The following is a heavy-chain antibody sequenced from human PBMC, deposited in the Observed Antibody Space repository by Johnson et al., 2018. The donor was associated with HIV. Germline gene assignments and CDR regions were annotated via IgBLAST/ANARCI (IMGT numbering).Heavy chain of an antibody. CDR1: GFTFSSYG. V-gene: IGHV3-30*03. CDR3: ARESKAEFWLDHAFDI. J-gene: IGHJ3*02. CDR2: ISYDGSNK. D-gene: IGHD3-9*01. Sequence: QVQLVESGGGVVQPGRSLRLSCAASGFTFSSYGMHWVRQAPGKGLEWVAVISYDGSNKYYADSVKGRFTISRDNSKNTLYLQMNSLRGEDTAVYYCARESKAEFWLDHAFDIWGQGTMVTVSS.